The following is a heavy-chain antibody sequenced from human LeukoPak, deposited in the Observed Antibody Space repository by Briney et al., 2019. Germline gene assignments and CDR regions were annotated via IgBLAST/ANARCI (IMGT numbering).Heavy chain of an antibody. CDR1: GFTFSSYA. D-gene: IGHD2-15*01. CDR3: ARAGREVVVVAATPGWFDP. CDR2: ISYDGSNK. V-gene: IGHV3-30-3*01. J-gene: IGHJ5*02. Sequence: GGSLRLSCAASGFTFSSYAMHWVRQAPGKGLEWVAVISYDGSNKYYADSVKGRFTISGDNSKNTLYLQMNSLRAEDTAVYYCARAGREVVVVAATPGWFDPWGQGTLVTVSS.